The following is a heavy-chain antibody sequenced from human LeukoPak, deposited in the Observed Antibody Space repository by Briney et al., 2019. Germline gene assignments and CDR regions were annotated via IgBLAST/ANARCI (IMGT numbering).Heavy chain of an antibody. V-gene: IGHV4-59*01. Sequence: SETLSLTCTVSGGSISSYYWIWIRQPPGKGLEWIGYIYYSGSTNYNPSLKSRVTISVDTSKNQFSLKLSSVTAADTAVYYCARYSYGLDYWGQGTQVTVSS. CDR3: ARYSYGLDY. J-gene: IGHJ4*02. D-gene: IGHD5-18*01. CDR2: IYYSGST. CDR1: GGSISSYY.